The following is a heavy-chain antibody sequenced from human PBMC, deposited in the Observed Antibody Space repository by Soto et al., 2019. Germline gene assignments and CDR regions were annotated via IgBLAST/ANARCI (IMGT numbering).Heavy chain of an antibody. CDR3: ARTSSGSPQDYYYGMDV. CDR2: INPSGGST. Sequence: ASVKVSCEASGYTFTSYYMHWVRQAPGQGLESMGIINPSGGSTSYAQKFQGRVTMTRDTSTSTVYMELSSLRSDDTAVYYCARTSSGSPQDYYYGMDVWGQGTTVTVSS. V-gene: IGHV1-46*01. D-gene: IGHD1-26*01. CDR1: GYTFTSYY. J-gene: IGHJ6*02.